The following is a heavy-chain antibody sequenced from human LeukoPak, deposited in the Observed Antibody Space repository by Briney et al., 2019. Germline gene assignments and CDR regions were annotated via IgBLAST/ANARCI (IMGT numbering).Heavy chain of an antibody. D-gene: IGHD5-12*01. V-gene: IGHV3-30*02. CDR2: IRYDGSNK. CDR1: GFTFSSYG. J-gene: IGHJ4*02. Sequence: GGPLRLSCPASGFTFSSYGMHWVRQAPGKGLEWVAFIRYDGSNKYYADSVKGRFTISRDNSKNTLYLQMNSLRAEDTAVYYCAKDVGGYDLGPVDYWGQGTLVTVSS. CDR3: AKDVGGYDLGPVDY.